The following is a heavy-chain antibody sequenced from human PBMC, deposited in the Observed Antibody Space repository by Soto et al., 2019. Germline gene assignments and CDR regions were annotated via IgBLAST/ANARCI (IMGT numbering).Heavy chain of an antibody. CDR3: ASRTSSGWPDYFDY. CDR1: GGSISSSSYY. V-gene: IGHV4-39*01. D-gene: IGHD6-19*01. J-gene: IGHJ4*02. CDR2: IYYSGST. Sequence: SETLSLTCTVSGGSISSSSYYWGWIRQPPGKGLEWIGSIYYSGSTYYNPSLKSRVTISVDTSKNQFSLKLSSVTAADTAVYYCASRTSSGWPDYFDYWGQGTLVTVSS.